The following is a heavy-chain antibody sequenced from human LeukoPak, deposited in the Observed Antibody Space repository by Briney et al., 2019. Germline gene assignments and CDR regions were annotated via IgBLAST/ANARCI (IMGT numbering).Heavy chain of an antibody. V-gene: IGHV4-61*02. Sequence: PSQTLSLTCTVSGGSISSGSYYWSWIRQPAGKGLEWIGRIYTSGSTNYNPSLKSRVTISVDTSKNQFSLKLSSVTAADTAVYNCASSYDSSGYYFGVGAFDIWGQGTMVTVSS. J-gene: IGHJ3*02. CDR1: GGSISSGSYY. CDR2: IYTSGST. D-gene: IGHD3-22*01. CDR3: ASSYDSSGYYFGVGAFDI.